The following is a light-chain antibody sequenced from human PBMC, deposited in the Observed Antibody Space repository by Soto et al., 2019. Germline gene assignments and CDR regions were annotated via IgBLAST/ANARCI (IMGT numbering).Light chain of an antibody. Sequence: IQFTQSPSFLSASVVDRVTITFRASQDISDYLAWYQQRPGKAPKLLIYAASSLQSGVPSRFSGSGSGTDFTLTISSLQPEDFATYYCLQDYNYPRKFGQGTKVDIK. CDR3: LQDYNYPRK. CDR1: QDISDY. J-gene: IGKJ1*01. CDR2: AAS. V-gene: IGKV1-6*01.